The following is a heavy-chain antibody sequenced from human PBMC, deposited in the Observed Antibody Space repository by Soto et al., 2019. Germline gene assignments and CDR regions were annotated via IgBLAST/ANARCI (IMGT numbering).Heavy chain of an antibody. D-gene: IGHD5-18*01. V-gene: IGHV5-10-1*01. CDR2: IDPSDSYT. CDR3: ARQANVDTAMADGDDYYDYYAMDV. J-gene: IGHJ6*02. Sequence: GESLKISCKGSGYSFTSYWISWVRQMPGKGLEWMGRIDPSDSYTNYSPSFQGHVTISADKSISTAYLQWSSLKASDTAMYYCARQANVDTAMADGDDYYDYYAMDVWGQGTTVTVSS. CDR1: GYSFTSYW.